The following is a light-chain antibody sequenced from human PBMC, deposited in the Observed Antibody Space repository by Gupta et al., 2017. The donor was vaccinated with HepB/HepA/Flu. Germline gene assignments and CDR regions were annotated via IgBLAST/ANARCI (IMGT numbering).Light chain of an antibody. CDR1: SASVSASNY. J-gene: IGLJ3*02. CDR2: NLD. V-gene: IGLV8-61*01. Sequence: QTVVTQEPSFSVSPGWTVTLTCGLNSASVSASNYPSWYQQTPDQPPRTDMYNLDIRPSGAPERVSGYIRGNNDALHLTGVQADDEWCLVCVMFMHSGRWVFGGGTKLTVL. CDR3: VMFMHSGRWV.